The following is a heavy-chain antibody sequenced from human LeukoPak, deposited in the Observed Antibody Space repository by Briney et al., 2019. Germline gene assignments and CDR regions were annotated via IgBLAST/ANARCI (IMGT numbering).Heavy chain of an antibody. Sequence: RTSETLSLTCAVYGGSFSGYYWSWIRQPPGKGLEWIGEINHSGSTNYNPSLKSRVTISVDTSKNQFSLKLSSVTAADTAVYYCARDSSGSYGWFDPWGQGTLVTVSS. CDR2: INHSGST. J-gene: IGHJ5*02. CDR3: ARDSSGSYGWFDP. CDR1: GGSFSGYY. V-gene: IGHV4-34*01. D-gene: IGHD1-26*01.